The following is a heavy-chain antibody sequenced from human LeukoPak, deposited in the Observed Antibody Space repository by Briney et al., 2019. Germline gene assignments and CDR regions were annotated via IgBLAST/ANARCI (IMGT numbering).Heavy chain of an antibody. Sequence: ASVKVSCKASGYTFTSYGISWVRQAPGQGLEWMGWISAYNGNTNYAQKLQGRVTMTTDTSTSTAYMELRSLRSDDTAVYYCARGRATVTTPPFNYWGQGTLVTVSS. CDR3: ARGRATVTTPPFNY. CDR1: GYTFTSYG. CDR2: ISAYNGNT. D-gene: IGHD4-17*01. V-gene: IGHV1-18*01. J-gene: IGHJ4*02.